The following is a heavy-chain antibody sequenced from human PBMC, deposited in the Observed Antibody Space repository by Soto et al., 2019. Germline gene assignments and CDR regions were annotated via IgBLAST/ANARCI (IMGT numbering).Heavy chain of an antibody. D-gene: IGHD3-22*01. CDR2: IYSSGST. CDR3: ARDRYYYDTSGYSPSDY. CDR1: GGCIIDYS. Sequence: SETLSLTCSLSGGCIIDYSWSWIRQPAGQGLEWIGRIYSSGSTYYTPSLQSRVTMSVDTSKNQFSLKLSSVTAADTAVYYCARDRYYYDTSGYSPSDYWGQGTRVTVSS. J-gene: IGHJ4*02. V-gene: IGHV4-4*07.